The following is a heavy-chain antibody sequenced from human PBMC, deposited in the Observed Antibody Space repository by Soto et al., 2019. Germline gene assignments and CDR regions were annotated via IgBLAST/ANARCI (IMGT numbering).Heavy chain of an antibody. CDR3: ARERKDGYKYYFDY. D-gene: IGHD5-12*01. CDR1: GGTFSSFA. J-gene: IGHJ4*02. CDR2: IVPLFGTA. Sequence: SVKVSCKASGGTFSSFAISWVRQAPGQGLEWMGGIVPLFGTANSAQKFQGRVTITADKSTSTAYMELSSLRSEDTAVYYCARERKDGYKYYFDYWGQGTLATVSS. V-gene: IGHV1-69*06.